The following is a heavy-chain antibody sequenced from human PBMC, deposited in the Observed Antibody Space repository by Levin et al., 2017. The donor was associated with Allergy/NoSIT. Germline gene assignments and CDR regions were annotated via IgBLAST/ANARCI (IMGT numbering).Heavy chain of an antibody. Sequence: SCAASGFTFSSYGMHWVRQAPGKGLEWVAVISYDGSNKYYADSVKGRFTISRDNSKNTLYLQMNSLRAEDTAVYYCAKDFLTTVVNYFDYWGQGTLVTVSS. CDR1: GFTFSSYG. V-gene: IGHV3-30*18. J-gene: IGHJ4*02. D-gene: IGHD4-23*01. CDR3: AKDFLTTVVNYFDY. CDR2: ISYDGSNK.